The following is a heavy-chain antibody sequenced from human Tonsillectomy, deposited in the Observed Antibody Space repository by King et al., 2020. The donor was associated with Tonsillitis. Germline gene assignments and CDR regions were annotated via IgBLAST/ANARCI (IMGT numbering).Heavy chain of an antibody. J-gene: IGHJ6*03. CDR1: GYTFTSYG. D-gene: IGHD6-13*01. CDR3: ARDSSSSPWYYYYYMDV. Sequence: VQLVQSGAEVKKPGASVKVSCKASGYTFTSYGISWVRQAPGQGLEWMGWISAYSGNTNHAQKLQGRVTMTTDTSTSTAYMELRSLRSDDTAVYYCARDSSSSPWYYYYYMDVWGKGTTVTVSS. V-gene: IGHV1-18*01. CDR2: ISAYSGNT.